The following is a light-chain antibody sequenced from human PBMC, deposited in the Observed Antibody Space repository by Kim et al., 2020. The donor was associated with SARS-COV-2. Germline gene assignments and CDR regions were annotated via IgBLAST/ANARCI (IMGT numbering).Light chain of an antibody. V-gene: IGKV1-5*03. CDR2: TAS. J-gene: IGKJ1*01. Sequence: DIQMTQSPSTVSASVGDGVTITCWASQDVNMWLAWYQQKPGKAPKLLIYTASTLENGVPSTFSGGGSGTEFILTISSLQPDDSATYYCQQYRTYPWTFGQGTKLEI. CDR3: QQYRTYPWT. CDR1: QDVNMW.